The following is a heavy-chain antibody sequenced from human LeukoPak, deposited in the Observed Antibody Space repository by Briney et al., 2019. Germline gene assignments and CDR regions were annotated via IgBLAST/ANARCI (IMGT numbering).Heavy chain of an antibody. CDR3: ARVGYSVSYYWSDY. CDR2: IYTSGST. CDR1: GGSISSGSYY. Sequence: SETLSLTCTVSGGSISSGSYYWSWIRQPAGKGLEWIGRIYTSGSTNYNPSLKSRVTISVDTSKNQFSLKLSSVTAADTAVYYCARVGYSVSYYWSDYWGQGTLVTVSS. V-gene: IGHV4-61*02. D-gene: IGHD1-26*01. J-gene: IGHJ4*02.